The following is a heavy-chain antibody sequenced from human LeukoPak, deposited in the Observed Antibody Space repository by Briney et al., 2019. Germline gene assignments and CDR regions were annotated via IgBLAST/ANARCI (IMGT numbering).Heavy chain of an antibody. CDR2: CYYSGTT. V-gene: IGHV4-39*01. J-gene: IGHJ5*02. D-gene: IGHD2-15*01. CDR1: GGSLSNSDYS. Sequence: SETLPLTCTVSGGSLSNSDYSWGWIRQPPGKGLEWIGTCYYSGTTYYNPSLKGRVTITVDTSKNQFYLELSSVTSADTAMYYCARHGSALNCFDPWGQGTLVTVSS. CDR3: ARHGSALNCFDP.